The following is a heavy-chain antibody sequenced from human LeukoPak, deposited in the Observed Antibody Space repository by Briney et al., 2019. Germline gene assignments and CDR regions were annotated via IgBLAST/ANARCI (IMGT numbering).Heavy chain of an antibody. Sequence: PGGSLRLSCAASGFIFSNYAMIWVRQAPGKGLEWVSVIYSDGSTYYADSVKGRFTISRDNSKNTVYLQMNSLRAEDTAVYYCARDPGYDYGYDYWGQGTLVTVSS. CDR1: GFIFSNYA. D-gene: IGHD5-18*01. J-gene: IGHJ4*02. CDR2: IYSDGST. V-gene: IGHV3-66*01. CDR3: ARDPGYDYGYDY.